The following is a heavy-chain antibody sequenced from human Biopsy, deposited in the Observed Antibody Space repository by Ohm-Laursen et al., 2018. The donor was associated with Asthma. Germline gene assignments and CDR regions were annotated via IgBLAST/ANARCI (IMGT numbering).Heavy chain of an antibody. CDR2: LIPVLGTP. CDR3: ARGYSGSDRIVYYYSGLEV. V-gene: IGHV1-69*01. Sequence: ESSVKVSCKASGDSFSNYAISWVRQAPGQGLEWMGGLIPVLGTPDHAQMFEGRVTITADESTSTAYMELSSLSSEDTAVYYCARGYSGSDRIVYYYSGLEVWGRGTTVTVSS. J-gene: IGHJ6*02. D-gene: IGHD5-12*01. CDR1: GDSFSNYA.